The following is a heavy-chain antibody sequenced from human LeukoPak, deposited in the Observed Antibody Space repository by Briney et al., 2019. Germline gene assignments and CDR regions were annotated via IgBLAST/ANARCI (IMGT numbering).Heavy chain of an antibody. J-gene: IGHJ4*02. CDR3: ARRLVTAIRPSLFDY. V-gene: IGHV3-21*01. CDR1: GFTFSSYS. Sequence: PGGSLRLSCAASGFTFSSYSMNWVRQAPGKGLEWVSSISSSSSYIYYADSVKGRFTISRDNAKNSLYLQMNSLRAEDTAVYYCARRLVTAIRPSLFDYWGQGTLVTVSS. D-gene: IGHD2-21*02. CDR2: ISSSSSYI.